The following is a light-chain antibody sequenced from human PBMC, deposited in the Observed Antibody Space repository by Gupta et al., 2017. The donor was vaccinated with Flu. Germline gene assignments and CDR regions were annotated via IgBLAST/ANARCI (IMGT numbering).Light chain of an antibody. J-gene: IGKJ4*01. CDR2: DAS. CDR3: QQRSTWPLT. V-gene: IGKV3-11*01. Sequence: RATLSLSPGERATLSCRASQSISSFLAWYQQKPGQAPRLLIYDASNRATGIPARFSGSGSGTDFTLTIRSLEPEHFAVYYCQQRSTWPLTFGGGTKVEIK. CDR1: QSISSF.